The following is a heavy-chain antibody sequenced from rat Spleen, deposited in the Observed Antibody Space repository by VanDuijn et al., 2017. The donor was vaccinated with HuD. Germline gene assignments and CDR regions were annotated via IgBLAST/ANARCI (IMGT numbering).Heavy chain of an antibody. CDR2: MWTGGST. Sequence: QVQLNASGPGLVQPSQTLSLTCTVSGFSLTREHVRWVRQPPGKGLEWMGVMWTGGSTAYNSLLKSRLSISRDISKSQVFLKMNSLQTEDTATYYCARDAGILRYWGQGVMVTVSS. V-gene: IGHV2-43*01. J-gene: IGHJ2*01. D-gene: IGHD1-6*01. CDR3: ARDAGILRY. CDR1: GFSLTREH.